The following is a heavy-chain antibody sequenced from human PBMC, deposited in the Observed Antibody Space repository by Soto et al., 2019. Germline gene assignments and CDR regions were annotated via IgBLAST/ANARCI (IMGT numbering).Heavy chain of an antibody. CDR3: ARASTGYYSYFDD. CDR2: INHSGST. D-gene: IGHD3-9*01. Sequence: PSETLSLTCAVYGGSFSGYYWSWIRQPPGKGLEWIGEINHSGSTNYNPSLKSRVTISVDTSKNQFSLKLSSVTAADTAVYYCARASTGYYSYFDDWGQGTLVTVSS. CDR1: GGSFSGYY. V-gene: IGHV4-34*01. J-gene: IGHJ4*02.